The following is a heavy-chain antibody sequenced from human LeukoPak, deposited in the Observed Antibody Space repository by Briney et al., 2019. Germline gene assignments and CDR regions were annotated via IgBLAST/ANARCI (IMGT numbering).Heavy chain of an antibody. J-gene: IGHJ4*02. D-gene: IGHD3-10*01. Sequence: GGSLRLSCAASGFTFSSYEMNWVRQAPGKGLEWVSYISSSGSTIYYADSVKGRFTISRDNAKNSLYLQMNSLRAEDTAVHYCARDLVGSGSTFDYWGQGTLVAVSS. CDR2: ISSSGSTI. V-gene: IGHV3-48*03. CDR3: ARDLVGSGSTFDY. CDR1: GFTFSSYE.